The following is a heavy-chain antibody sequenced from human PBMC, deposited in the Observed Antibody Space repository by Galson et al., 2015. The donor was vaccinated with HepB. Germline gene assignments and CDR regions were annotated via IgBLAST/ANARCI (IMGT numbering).Heavy chain of an antibody. CDR2: IIPLFGIT. J-gene: IGHJ4*02. D-gene: IGHD4-17*01. CDR3: ASHAYGDNEIFDS. CDR1: GGSFNSFT. Sequence: SVKVSCKASGGSFNSFTITWVRQAPGHGLEWMGRIIPLFGITNYAQVFQGRVTITADKSTSTAYMELRGLRSEDTAVYYCASHAYGDNEIFDSWGQGTLLTVAS. V-gene: IGHV1-69*02.